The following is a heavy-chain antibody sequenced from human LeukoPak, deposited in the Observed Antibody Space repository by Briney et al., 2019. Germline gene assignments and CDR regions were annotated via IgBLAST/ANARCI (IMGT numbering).Heavy chain of an antibody. CDR2: IIPIFGTA. J-gene: IGHJ4*02. CDR1: GGTFSSYA. D-gene: IGHD2-2*01. CDR3: ARVRFGCSSTSCYRDFDY. V-gene: IGHV1-69*13. Sequence: SVKVSCKASGGTFSSYAISWVRQAPGQGLEWMGGIIPIFGTANYAQKFQGRVTITADESTSTAYMELSSLRSEDTAVYYCARVRFGCSSTSCYRDFDYWGQGTLVTVSS.